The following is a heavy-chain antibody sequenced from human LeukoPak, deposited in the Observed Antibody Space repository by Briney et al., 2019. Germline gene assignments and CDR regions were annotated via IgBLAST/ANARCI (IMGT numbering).Heavy chain of an antibody. CDR1: GYTFTSYG. CDR3: ARGGGGGYDYQDWFDP. CDR2: ISAYNGNT. D-gene: IGHD5-12*01. V-gene: IGHV1-18*01. J-gene: IGHJ5*02. Sequence: ASVKVSCKASGYTFTSYGISWVRQAPGQGLEWMGWISAYNGNTNYAQKLQGRVTMTTDTSTNTAYMELRSLRSDDTAVYYCARGGGGGYDYQDWFDPWGQGTLVTVSS.